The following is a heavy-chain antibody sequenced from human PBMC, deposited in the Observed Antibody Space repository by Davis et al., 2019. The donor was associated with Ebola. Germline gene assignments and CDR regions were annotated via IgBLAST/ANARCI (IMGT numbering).Heavy chain of an antibody. CDR1: GFTFSSYS. D-gene: IGHD2-2*02. Sequence: GGSLRLSCAASGFTFSSYSMNWVRQAPGKGLEWVSSISSSSSYIYYADSVKGRFTISRDNAKNSLYLQMNSLRADDTAVYYCAREGGYCSSTSCYSYYYYGMDVWGQGTTVTVSS. CDR2: ISSSSSYI. CDR3: AREGGYCSSTSCYSYYYYGMDV. J-gene: IGHJ6*02. V-gene: IGHV3-21*01.